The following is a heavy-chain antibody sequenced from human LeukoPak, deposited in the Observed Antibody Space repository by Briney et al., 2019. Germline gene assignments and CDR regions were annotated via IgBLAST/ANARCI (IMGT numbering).Heavy chain of an antibody. V-gene: IGHV3-74*01. CDR1: GFTFSSYW. CDR3: AKGQWFFDP. Sequence: PGGSLRLSCAASGFTFSSYWMHWVRQAPGKGLVWVSRISPDGSSALYADSVKGRFTISRDNSKNTLYLQMNSLRADDTAVYYCAKGQWFFDPWGQGTLVTVSS. D-gene: IGHD2-8*01. CDR2: ISPDGSSA. J-gene: IGHJ5*02.